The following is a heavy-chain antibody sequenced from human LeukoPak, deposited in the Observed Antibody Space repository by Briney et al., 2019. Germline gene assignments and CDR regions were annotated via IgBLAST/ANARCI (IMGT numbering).Heavy chain of an antibody. CDR2: IYYSGST. D-gene: IGHD3-22*01. Sequence: PSETLSLTCTVSGGSISSGDYYWSWIRQPPGKGLEWIGYIYYSGSTYYNPSLKSRVTISVDTSKNQFSLKLSSVTAADTAVYYRAREGGYDSSGYYHFDYWGQGTLVTVSS. J-gene: IGHJ4*02. CDR1: GGSISSGDYY. V-gene: IGHV4-30-4*01. CDR3: AREGGYDSSGYYHFDY.